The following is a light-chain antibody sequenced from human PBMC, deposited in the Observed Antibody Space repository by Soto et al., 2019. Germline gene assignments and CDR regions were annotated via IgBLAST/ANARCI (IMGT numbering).Light chain of an antibody. CDR2: GAS. V-gene: IGKV3-20*01. CDR1: QSVSSNY. CDR3: QQYNNWWT. J-gene: IGKJ1*01. Sequence: EIVLTQSPGTLSLSPGERATLSCRASQSVSSNYLAWYQQKPGQAPRLLIYGASSRATGIPDRFSGSGSRTEFTLTSSSLQSEDVAVYYCQQYNNWWTFGQGTKVDIK.